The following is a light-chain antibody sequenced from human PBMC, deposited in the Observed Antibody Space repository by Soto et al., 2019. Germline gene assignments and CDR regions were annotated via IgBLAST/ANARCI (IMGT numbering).Light chain of an antibody. CDR3: QQYNRYPWT. CDR1: QSIGSW. J-gene: IGKJ1*01. Sequence: VEMTQSTSTLSASVGDRGTITCRASQSIGSWVAWHHQKPGKAPTLLIYDASSLESGVPSRFSASGPGTEFTPTITSLQPDDFATYYCQQYNRYPWTFGQGTKVDIK. CDR2: DAS. V-gene: IGKV1-5*01.